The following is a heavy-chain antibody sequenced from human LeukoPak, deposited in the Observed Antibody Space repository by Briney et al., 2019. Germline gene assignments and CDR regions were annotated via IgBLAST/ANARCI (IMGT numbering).Heavy chain of an antibody. CDR3: SRENGAFYPFGY. Sequence: SGTLSLTCGVAGGSIGNTNWGSWGRQPRGRGLGGSGDISLTGLTHYNPSLESRVTVSLHKSKNQLTLTLNYVTAGDTAVYYCSRENGAFYPFGYWGQGTLVTVLS. CDR1: GGSIGNTNW. J-gene: IGHJ4*02. CDR2: ISLTGLT. D-gene: IGHD2-8*01. V-gene: IGHV4-4*02.